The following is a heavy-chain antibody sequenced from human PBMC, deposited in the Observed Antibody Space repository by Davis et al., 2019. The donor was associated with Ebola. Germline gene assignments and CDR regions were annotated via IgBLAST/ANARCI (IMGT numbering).Heavy chain of an antibody. CDR2: ISYDGSNK. D-gene: IGHD6-19*01. V-gene: IGHV3-30*18. J-gene: IGHJ4*02. Sequence: GESLKISCAASGFTFRSYGMHWVRQAPGKGLEWVAVISYDGSNKYYADSVKGRFTISRDNSKNTLYLQMNSLRAEDTAVYYCAKERSGWFVDYFDYWGQGTLVTVSS. CDR3: AKERSGWFVDYFDY. CDR1: GFTFRSYG.